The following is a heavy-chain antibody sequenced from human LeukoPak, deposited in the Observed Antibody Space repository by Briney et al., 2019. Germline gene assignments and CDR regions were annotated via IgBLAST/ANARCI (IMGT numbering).Heavy chain of an antibody. CDR2: ISYDGSNK. CDR1: GFTFNNYP. J-gene: IGHJ4*02. Sequence: PGGSLRLSCAASGFTFNNYPMHWVRQAPGKGLEWVAVISYDGSNKYYADSVKGRFTISRNNSKNTLYLQMNSLRAEDTAVYYCAREAIRSPPIDYWGQGTLVTVSS. V-gene: IGHV3-30-3*01. CDR3: AREAIRSPPIDY.